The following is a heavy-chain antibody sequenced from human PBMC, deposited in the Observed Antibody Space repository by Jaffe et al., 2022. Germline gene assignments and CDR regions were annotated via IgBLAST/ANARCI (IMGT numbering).Heavy chain of an antibody. Sequence: QVQLQESGPGLVKPSETLSLTCAVSGYSISSGYYWGWIRQPPGKGLEWIGNIYHSGSTYYNPSLKSRVTISVDTSKNQFSLKLSSVTAADTAVYYCARRPNYYDSSGTRSVTYYFDYWGQGTLVTVSS. V-gene: IGHV4-38-2*01. D-gene: IGHD3-22*01. CDR3: ARRPNYYDSSGTRSVTYYFDY. J-gene: IGHJ4*02. CDR2: IYHSGST. CDR1: GYSISSGYY.